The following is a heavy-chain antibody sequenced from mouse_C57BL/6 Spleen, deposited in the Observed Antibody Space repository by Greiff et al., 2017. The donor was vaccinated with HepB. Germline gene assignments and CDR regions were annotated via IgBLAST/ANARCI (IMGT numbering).Heavy chain of an antibody. V-gene: IGHV1-81*01. Sequence: VQRVESGAELARPGASVKLSCKASGYTFTSYGISWVKQRTGQGLEWIGEIYPRSGNTYYNEKFKGKATLTADKSSSTAYMALRSLTSEDSAVYFCVRPYYAMDYWGQGTPVTVSS. CDR3: VRPYYAMDY. CDR2: IYPRSGNT. CDR1: GYTFTSYG. J-gene: IGHJ4*01.